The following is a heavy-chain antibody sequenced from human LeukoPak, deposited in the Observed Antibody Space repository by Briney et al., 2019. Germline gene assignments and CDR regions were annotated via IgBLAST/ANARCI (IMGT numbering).Heavy chain of an antibody. CDR1: GGTFSSYA. J-gene: IGHJ6*04. CDR3: ARGGVMVYAEAVDV. CDR2: IIPIFGTA. Sequence: SVKVSCKASGGTFSSYAISWVRQAPGQGLEWMGGIIPIFGTANYAQKFQGRVTITTDESTSTAYMELSSLRSEDTAVYYCARGGVMVYAEAVDVWGKGTTVTVSS. V-gene: IGHV1-69*05. D-gene: IGHD2-8*01.